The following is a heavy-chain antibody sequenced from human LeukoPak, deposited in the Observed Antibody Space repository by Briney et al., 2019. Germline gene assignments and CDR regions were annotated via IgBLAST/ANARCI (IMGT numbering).Heavy chain of an antibody. D-gene: IGHD2-2*01. CDR2: IYYSGST. Sequence: ASETLSLTCTVSGGSISSSNYYWGWIRQPPGKGLEWIGSIYYSGSTYYNPSLKSRVTISVDTSKNQFSLKLSSVTAADTAVYYCEGGIVVVPAAIPDAFDIWGQGTMVTVSS. V-gene: IGHV4-39*01. J-gene: IGHJ3*02. CDR1: GGSISSSNYY. CDR3: EGGIVVVPAAIPDAFDI.